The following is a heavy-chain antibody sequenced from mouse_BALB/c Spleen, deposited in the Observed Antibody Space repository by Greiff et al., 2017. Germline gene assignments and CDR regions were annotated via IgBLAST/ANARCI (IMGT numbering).Heavy chain of an antibody. J-gene: IGHJ2*01. D-gene: IGHD1-1*01. CDR1: GFTFSSFG. V-gene: IGHV5-17*02. Sequence: EVKLMESGGGLVQPGGSRKLSCAASGFTFSSFGMHWVRQAPEKGLEWVAYISSGSSTIYYADTVKGRFTISRDNPKNTLFLQMTSLRSEDTAMYYCARSLRYHFDYWGQGTTLTVSS. CDR2: ISSGSSTI. CDR3: ARSLRYHFDY.